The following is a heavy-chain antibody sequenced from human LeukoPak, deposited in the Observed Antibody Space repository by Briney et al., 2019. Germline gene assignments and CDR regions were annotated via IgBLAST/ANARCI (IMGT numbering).Heavy chain of an antibody. CDR3: AKRDSSGYYYFDY. CDR1: GFTFSNYA. J-gene: IGHJ4*02. V-gene: IGHV3-23*01. Sequence: PGGSLRLSCAASGFTFSNYAMSWVRQAPGKGLEWVSTIINSGGGTYYADSVKGRFTISRDNSKNTLYLQMNSLRAEGTAVYSCAKRDSSGYYYFDYWGQGTLVTVSS. D-gene: IGHD3-22*01. CDR2: IINSGGGT.